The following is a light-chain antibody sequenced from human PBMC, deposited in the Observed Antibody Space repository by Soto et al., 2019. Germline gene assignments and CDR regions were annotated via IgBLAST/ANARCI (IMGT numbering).Light chain of an antibody. J-gene: IGLJ3*02. CDR2: EVT. CDR1: SSDVGGYNY. Sequence: QSVLTQPASVSGSPGQSITISCTGTSSDVGGYNYVSWYQQHPGKAPKLMIYEVTHRPSGISTRFSGSKSGNTASLTISDLQAEDEALYYCSSYKFSTTLRVFGGGTKLTVL. V-gene: IGLV2-14*01. CDR3: SSYKFSTTLRV.